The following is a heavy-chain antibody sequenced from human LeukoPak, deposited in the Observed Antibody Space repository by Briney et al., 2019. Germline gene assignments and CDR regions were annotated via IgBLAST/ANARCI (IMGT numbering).Heavy chain of an antibody. CDR3: ARGNYYGLYYYMDV. V-gene: IGHV4-59*01. D-gene: IGHD4-11*01. J-gene: IGHJ6*03. CDR1: GGSISSYY. CDR2: IYYSGST. Sequence: SETLSLTCTVSGGSISSYYWSWIRQPPGRGLEWIGYIYYSGSTNYNPSLKSRVTISIDTSKNQFSLKLSSVTAADTAVYYCARGNYYGLYYYMDVWGKGTTVTISS.